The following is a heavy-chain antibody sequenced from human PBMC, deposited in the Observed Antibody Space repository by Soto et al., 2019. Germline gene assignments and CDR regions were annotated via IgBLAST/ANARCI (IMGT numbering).Heavy chain of an antibody. CDR2: INPNSGST. CDR1: GYHFTGYC. D-gene: IGHD6-19*01. Sequence: DPGKVSCKASGYHFTGYCMIWVLQAPGQGLEWMGWINPNSGSTNDAQKFQGRVAITMDTSASTAYMELSSLRSEDTAVYYCARSGYSSGWYHWYFDFWGRGILVT. V-gene: IGHV1-2*02. J-gene: IGHJ2*01. CDR3: ARSGYSSGWYHWYFDF.